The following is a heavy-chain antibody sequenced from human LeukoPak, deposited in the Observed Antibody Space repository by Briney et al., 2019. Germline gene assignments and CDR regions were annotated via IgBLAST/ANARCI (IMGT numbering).Heavy chain of an antibody. V-gene: IGHV3-64D*09. J-gene: IGHJ4*02. CDR1: GFTFSSYA. Sequence: GGSLRLSCSASGFTFSSYAMHWVRQAPGKGLEYVSAMSSNGGSTYYADSVKGRFTISRDNSRNTLSLQMSSLRAEDTAVYYCARVAYYYDSSGYPFDYWGQGTLVTVSS. CDR2: MSSNGGST. D-gene: IGHD3-22*01. CDR3: ARVAYYYDSSGYPFDY.